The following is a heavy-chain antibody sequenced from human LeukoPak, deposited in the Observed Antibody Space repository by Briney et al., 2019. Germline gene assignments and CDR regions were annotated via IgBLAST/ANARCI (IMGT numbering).Heavy chain of an antibody. J-gene: IGHJ3*02. CDR1: GFTFSTYW. D-gene: IGHD3-10*01. Sequence: GGSLRLSCAASGFTFSTYWMHWVRQAPGKGLVWVSRINSDGSSTTYADSVKGRFTISRDNAKNTLYLQMNSLRAEDTAVYYCAREYRGSRRSDAFDIWGQGTMVTVSS. CDR3: AREYRGSRRSDAFDI. V-gene: IGHV3-74*01. CDR2: INSDGSST.